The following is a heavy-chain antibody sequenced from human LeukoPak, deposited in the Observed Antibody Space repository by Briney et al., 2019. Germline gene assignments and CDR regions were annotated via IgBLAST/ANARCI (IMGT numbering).Heavy chain of an antibody. CDR2: IKQDGSAK. J-gene: IGHJ4*02. CDR1: GFTFSSYW. CDR3: ARVRPSIPYGPFDY. D-gene: IGHD3-10*01. Sequence: GGSLRLSCAASGFTFSSYWMSWVRQAPGKGLEWVANIKQDGSAKYYVDSVKGRFTISRDNAKNSLYLQMNSLRAEDTAVYYCARVRPSIPYGPFDYWGQGTLVTVSS. V-gene: IGHV3-7*01.